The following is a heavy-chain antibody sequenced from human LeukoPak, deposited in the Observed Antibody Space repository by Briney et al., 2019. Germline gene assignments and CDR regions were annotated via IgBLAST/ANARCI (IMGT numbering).Heavy chain of an antibody. V-gene: IGHV6-1*01. J-gene: IGHJ4*02. CDR2: TYYRSKWYN. Sequence: SQTLSLTCAISGDSFSSNSAAWNWIRQSPARGLEWLGRTYYRSKWYNDYAVSVKIRITINPDTSKNQFSLQLNSVTPEDTAVYYCARGDRTAMATDYWGQGTLVTVSS. D-gene: IGHD5-18*01. CDR3: ARGDRTAMATDY. CDR1: GDSFSSNSAA.